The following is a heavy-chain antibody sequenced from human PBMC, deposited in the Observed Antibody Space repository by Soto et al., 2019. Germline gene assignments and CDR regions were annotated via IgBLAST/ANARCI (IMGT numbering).Heavy chain of an antibody. CDR2: ISSSSSYI. CDR3: ARDIGPYYYYMDV. D-gene: IGHD1-26*01. Sequence: GGSLRLSCAASGFTFSSYSMNWVRQAPGKGLEWVSSISSSSSYIYYADPVKGRFTISRDNAKNSLYLQMNSLRAEDTAVYYCARDIGPYYYYMDVWGKGTTVTVSS. CDR1: GFTFSSYS. J-gene: IGHJ6*03. V-gene: IGHV3-21*01.